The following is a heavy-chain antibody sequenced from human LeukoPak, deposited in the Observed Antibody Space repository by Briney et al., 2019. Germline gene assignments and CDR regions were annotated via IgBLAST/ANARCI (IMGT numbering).Heavy chain of an antibody. J-gene: IGHJ6*03. Sequence: SETLSLTCTVSGGSISSYYWSWIRQPAGKGLEWIGRIYTSGSTNYNPSLKSRVTMSVDTSKNQFSLKLSSVTAADTAVYYCARGGYYDILTGYRDYYYYMDVWGKGTTVTISS. CDR2: IYTSGST. V-gene: IGHV4-4*07. D-gene: IGHD3-9*01. CDR3: ARGGYYDILTGYRDYYYYMDV. CDR1: GGSISSYY.